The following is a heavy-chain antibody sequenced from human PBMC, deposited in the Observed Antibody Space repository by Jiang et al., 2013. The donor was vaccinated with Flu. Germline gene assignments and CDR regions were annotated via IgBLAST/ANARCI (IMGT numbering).Heavy chain of an antibody. D-gene: IGHD3-10*01. CDR3: ARVPLWFGDDAFDI. CDR1: GGSFSGYY. CDR2: INHSGST. V-gene: IGHV4-34*01. J-gene: IGHJ3*02. Sequence: KPSETLSLTCAVYGGSFSGYYWSWIRQPPGKGLEWIGEINHSGSTNYNPSLKSRVTISVDTSKNQFSLKLSSVTAADTAVYYCARVPLWFGDDAFDIWGQGTMVTVSS.